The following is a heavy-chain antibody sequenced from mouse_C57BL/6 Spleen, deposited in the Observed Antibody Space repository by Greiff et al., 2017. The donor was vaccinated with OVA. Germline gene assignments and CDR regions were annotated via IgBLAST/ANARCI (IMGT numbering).Heavy chain of an antibody. D-gene: IGHD2-3*01. CDR3: ARGDGYYEGFDY. CDR2: ISYDGSN. CDR1: GYSITSGYY. J-gene: IGHJ2*01. V-gene: IGHV3-6*01. Sequence: EVQVVESGPGLVKPSQSLSLTCSVTGYSITSGYYWNWIRQFPGNKLEWMGYISYDGSNNYNPSLKNRISITRDTSKNQFFLKLNSVTTEDTATYYCARGDGYYEGFDYWGQGTTLTVSS.